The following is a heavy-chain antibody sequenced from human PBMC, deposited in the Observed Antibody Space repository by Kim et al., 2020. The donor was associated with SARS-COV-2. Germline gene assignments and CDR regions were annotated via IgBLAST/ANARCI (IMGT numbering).Heavy chain of an antibody. Sequence: GGSLRLSCAASGFTVSSNYMSWVRQAPGKGLEWVSVIYSGGSTYYADSVKGRFTISRDNSKNTLYLQMNSLRAEDTAVYYCASFAVVPAAISYYYYGMDVWGQGTTVTVSS. CDR3: ASFAVVPAAISYYYYGMDV. CDR2: IYSGGST. D-gene: IGHD2-2*01. J-gene: IGHJ6*02. V-gene: IGHV3-66*01. CDR1: GFTVSSNY.